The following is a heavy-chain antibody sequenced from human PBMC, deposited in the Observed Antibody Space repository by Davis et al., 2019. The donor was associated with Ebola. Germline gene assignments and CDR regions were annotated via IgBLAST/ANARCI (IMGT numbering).Heavy chain of an antibody. CDR1: GFIFTEIA. CDR3: ATPGSSYDATVDYGLVV. J-gene: IGHJ6*02. CDR2: FDPEDGEA. V-gene: IGHV1-24*01. D-gene: IGHD4/OR15-4a*01. Sequence: ASVKVSCKVSGFIFTEIAMFWVRQAPGKGLEWMGGFDPEDGEAIQAQKFKGRVTMTEDTSTDTAYLELSSLRSEDTAVYYCATPGSSYDATVDYGLVVWGQGTTVTVSS.